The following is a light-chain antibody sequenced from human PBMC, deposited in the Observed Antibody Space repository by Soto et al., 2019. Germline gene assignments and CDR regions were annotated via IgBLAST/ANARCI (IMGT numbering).Light chain of an antibody. CDR2: GAS. CDR3: QQYGSSGT. CDR1: QSVSNNY. Sequence: EIVLTQAPAPLSLSPGERATLSCTASQSVSNNYLAWYQQKPGQAPRLLIYGASNRATGIPDRFSGSGSGTVFTLTISRLEPEDFAVYYCQQYGSSGTLGQGTKVDIK. J-gene: IGKJ1*01. V-gene: IGKV3-20*01.